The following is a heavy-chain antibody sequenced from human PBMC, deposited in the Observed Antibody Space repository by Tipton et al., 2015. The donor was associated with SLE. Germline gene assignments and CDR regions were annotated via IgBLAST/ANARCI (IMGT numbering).Heavy chain of an antibody. V-gene: IGHV4-39*07. CDR1: GGSISSSSYY. J-gene: IGHJ5*02. CDR3: ARDRPTGSYYGRFDP. D-gene: IGHD1-26*01. CDR2: IYTSGST. Sequence: TLSLTCTVSGGSISSSSYYWGWIRQPPGKGLEWIGSIYTSGSTNYNPSLKRRVTISVDTSKNQFSLKLSSVTAADTAVYYCARDRPTGSYYGRFDPWGQGTLVTVSS.